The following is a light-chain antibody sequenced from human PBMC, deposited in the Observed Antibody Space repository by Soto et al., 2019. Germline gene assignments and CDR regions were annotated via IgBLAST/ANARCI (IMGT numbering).Light chain of an antibody. CDR3: HQRQSWPRT. CDR2: GAS. J-gene: IGKJ1*01. V-gene: IGKV3D-15*01. CDR1: QSISDT. Sequence: ETVMTQSPATLSVSPGGRATLSCRASQSISDTLAWYQQKPGQAPRLLIYGASSRATGIPARFSGSGSGTDFTLTINSLAPEDFAIYYCHQRQSWPRTFGQGTKVDNK.